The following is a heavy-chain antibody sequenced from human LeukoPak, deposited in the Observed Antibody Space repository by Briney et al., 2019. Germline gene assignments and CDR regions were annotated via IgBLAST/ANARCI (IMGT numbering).Heavy chain of an antibody. J-gene: IGHJ3*02. CDR2: INHSGST. CDR3: ARGMIVVVIDAFDI. Sequence: PSETLSLTCTVSGGSISSYYWSWIRQPPGKGLEWIGEINHSGSTNYNPSLKSRVTISVDTSKNQFSLKLSSVTAADTAVYYCARGMIVVVIDAFDIWGQGTMVTVSS. CDR1: GGSISSYY. V-gene: IGHV4-34*01. D-gene: IGHD3-22*01.